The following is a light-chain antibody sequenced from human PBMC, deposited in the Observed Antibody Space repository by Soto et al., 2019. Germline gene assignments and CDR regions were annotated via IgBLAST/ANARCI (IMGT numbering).Light chain of an antibody. Sequence: QSALTQPPSASGSPGQSVTISCTGTSSDVGGYNYVSWYQQHPGKAPKLMIYEVSKRPSGVPDRFSGSKSGNTASLTVSGLQADDEADYYCNSYAGSNNFVVCGGGTKLTVL. CDR3: NSYAGSNNFVV. J-gene: IGLJ2*01. V-gene: IGLV2-8*01. CDR2: EVS. CDR1: SSDVGGYNY.